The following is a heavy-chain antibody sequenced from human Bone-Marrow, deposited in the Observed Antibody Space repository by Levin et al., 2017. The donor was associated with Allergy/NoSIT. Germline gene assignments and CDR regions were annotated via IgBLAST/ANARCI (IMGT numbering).Heavy chain of an antibody. CDR1: GFTVSNNY. CDR2: IYSDGST. J-gene: IGHJ4*02. D-gene: IGHD2-21*01. CDR3: ARNSGSCNSCGY. V-gene: IGHV3-66*01. Sequence: ETLSLTCAASGFTVSNNYMSWVRQAPGKGLEWVSLIYSDGSTRFADSVKGRFTISRDNSKNTLYLQMNSLRAEDTAVYYCARNSGSCNSCGYWGQGTLVTVSS.